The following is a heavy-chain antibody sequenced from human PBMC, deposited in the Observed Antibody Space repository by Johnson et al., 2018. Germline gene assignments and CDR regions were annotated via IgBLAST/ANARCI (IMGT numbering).Heavy chain of an antibody. D-gene: IGHD5-18*01. CDR1: GFTFSASG. V-gene: IGHV3-30*18. CDR2: ISYARSNK. J-gene: IGHJ1*01. Sequence: QVQLVESGGGVVQPGRSXRLSCAASGFTFSASGIHWVRQAPGKGLEWVAVISYARSNKYSADSVKGRFTISRDNSKNTLYLQRNSRRAEEPAVYYCAKRWLGYSQHGGQGTLVTGSS. CDR3: AKRWLGYSQH.